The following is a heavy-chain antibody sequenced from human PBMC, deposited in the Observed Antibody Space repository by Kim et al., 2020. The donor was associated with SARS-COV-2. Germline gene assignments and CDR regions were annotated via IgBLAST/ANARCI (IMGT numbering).Heavy chain of an antibody. Sequence: SETLSLTCTLSDGSISSHYWSWIRQPPGKGLEWIGYIYSSGSANHNPSLKSRVTMSVDTSKNQISLKLTSVTAADTAVYYCAKLGYCRSASCRGFDPWGQGTLVTVSS. CDR3: AKLGYCRSASCRGFDP. CDR1: DGSISSHY. CDR2: IYSSGSA. D-gene: IGHD2-2*03. V-gene: IGHV4-59*08. J-gene: IGHJ5*02.